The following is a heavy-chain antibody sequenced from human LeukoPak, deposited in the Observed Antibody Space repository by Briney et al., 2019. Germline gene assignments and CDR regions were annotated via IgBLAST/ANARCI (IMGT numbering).Heavy chain of an antibody. CDR1: GYTFTSYY. CDR2: INPSGGST. CDR3: IAARLYAFDI. Sequence: ASVKVSCKASGYTFTSYYMHWVRQPPGQGLEWMGIINPSGGSTSYAQKFQGRVTMTRDTSIRTAYMELSRLRSDVTAVYYCIAARLYAFDIWGQGTMVTVSS. D-gene: IGHD6-6*01. V-gene: IGHV1-46*01. J-gene: IGHJ3*02.